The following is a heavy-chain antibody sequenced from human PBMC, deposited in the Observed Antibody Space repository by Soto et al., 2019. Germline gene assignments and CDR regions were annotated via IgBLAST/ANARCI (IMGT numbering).Heavy chain of an antibody. CDR1: VYCFTSYG. D-gene: IGHD3-3*01. Sequence: GSVKLYFKTCVYCFTSYGMSLERQAPVQGLEWIAWISAYNGNKNYAQKLQGRVTMTTDTSTSTDYMELRSLRSDDTAVYYCARSHSYYDFWSGYPSPNYFDYWGQGTLVTVSS. V-gene: IGHV1-18*01. J-gene: IGHJ4*02. CDR2: ISAYNGNK. CDR3: ARSHSYYDFWSGYPSPNYFDY.